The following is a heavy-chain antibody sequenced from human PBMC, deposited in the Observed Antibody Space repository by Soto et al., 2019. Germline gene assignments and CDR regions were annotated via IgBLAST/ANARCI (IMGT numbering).Heavy chain of an antibody. CDR2: IYYSGST. Sequence: QVQLQESGPGLVKPSQTLSLTCTVSGGSISSGGYYWSWICQHPGKGLEWIGYIYYSGSTYYNPSLKRRVTISVDTSKNQFSLKLSSVTAADTAVYYCARGVIVPASQFDYWGQGTLVTVSS. J-gene: IGHJ4*02. V-gene: IGHV4-31*03. CDR3: ARGVIVPASQFDY. CDR1: GGSISSGGYY. D-gene: IGHD3-16*02.